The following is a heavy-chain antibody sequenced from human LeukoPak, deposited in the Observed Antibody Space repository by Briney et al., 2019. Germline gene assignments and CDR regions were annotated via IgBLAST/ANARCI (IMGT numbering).Heavy chain of an antibody. CDR3: ARYYGSGTYSLAY. CDR2: INEGGRI. Sequence: PSETLSLTCGVYAGSFSGYYWSWLRQPPGKGLEWIGEINEGGRISYNPSLKSRVTISVDTSKTQLSLKLSSVTAADTAVYYCARYYGSGTYSLAYWGQGTLVTVSS. V-gene: IGHV4-34*01. J-gene: IGHJ4*02. CDR1: AGSFSGYY. D-gene: IGHD3-10*01.